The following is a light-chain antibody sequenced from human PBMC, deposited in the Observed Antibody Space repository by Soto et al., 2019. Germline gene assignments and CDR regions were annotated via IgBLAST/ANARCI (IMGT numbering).Light chain of an antibody. V-gene: IGLV2-14*01. CDR2: DVS. J-gene: IGLJ1*01. Sequence: QSVLTQPASVSGSPGQSIAISCTGTSSDIGAYNYVSWYQQYPGKAPKLMIYDVSNRPSGVSDRFSGPKSGNTASLTISGLQAEDEAEYYCSSFTSSSTYVFGTGTKLTVL. CDR1: SSDIGAYNY. CDR3: SSFTSSSTYV.